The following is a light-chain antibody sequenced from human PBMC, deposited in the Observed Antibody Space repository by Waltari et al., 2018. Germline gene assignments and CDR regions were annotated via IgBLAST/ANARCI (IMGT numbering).Light chain of an antibody. J-gene: IGKJ5*01. CDR3: HQRSNWPIT. CDR1: QSVDSY. V-gene: IGKV3-11*01. Sequence: EIALTQFPATLSLSPGERATLSCRASQSVDSYLLWYQQRRGQTPRLVMYAASRRATGIPARFSGSGSGTVVTLTISSLEPDDFAVYYCHQRSNWPITFGQGTRLEI. CDR2: AAS.